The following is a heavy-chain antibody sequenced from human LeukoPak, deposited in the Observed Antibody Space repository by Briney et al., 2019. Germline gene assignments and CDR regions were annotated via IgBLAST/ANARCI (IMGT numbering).Heavy chain of an antibody. CDR3: ARVQISGWYGVYYYYGMDV. V-gene: IGHV4-34*01. D-gene: IGHD6-19*01. Sequence: PSETLSLTCAVYGGSISGYYWSWIRQPPGKGLEWIGEINHSGSTNYNPSLKSRVTISVDTSKNQFSLKLSSVTAADTAVYYCARVQISGWYGVYYYYGMDVWGKGTTVTVSS. CDR1: GGSISGYY. J-gene: IGHJ6*04. CDR2: INHSGST.